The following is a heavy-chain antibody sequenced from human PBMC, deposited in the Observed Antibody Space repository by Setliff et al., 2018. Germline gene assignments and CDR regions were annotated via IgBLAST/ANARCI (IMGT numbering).Heavy chain of an antibody. D-gene: IGHD3-3*01. Sequence: KLPETLSLTCTVYVASFSNYYWGWVRQPPEERLEWIGEIDHSGRTKYNPSLKGRVTISVDTSKNQFSLRLSSVTAADTAVYYCRFWSGYYKNDYWGQGTVVTVSS. V-gene: IGHV4-34*01. CDR3: RFWSGYYKNDY. CDR2: IDHSGRT. J-gene: IGHJ4*02. CDR1: VASFSNYY.